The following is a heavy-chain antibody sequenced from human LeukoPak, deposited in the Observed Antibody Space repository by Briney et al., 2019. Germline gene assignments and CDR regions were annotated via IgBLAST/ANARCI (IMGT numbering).Heavy chain of an antibody. V-gene: IGHV4-39*01. CDR2: IYYSGST. J-gene: IGHJ4*02. D-gene: IGHD1-14*01. CDR1: GGSISSSSYY. Sequence: PSETLSLTCTVSGGSISSSSYYWGWIRQPSGKGLEWIGSIYYSGSTYYNPSLKSRVTISVDTSKNQFSLNVSSVTAADTAVFYCARHDHKNFDYWGQGTLVTVSS. CDR3: ARHDHKNFDY.